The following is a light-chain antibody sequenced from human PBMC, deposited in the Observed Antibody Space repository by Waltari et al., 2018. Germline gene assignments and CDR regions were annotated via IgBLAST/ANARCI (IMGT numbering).Light chain of an antibody. CDR1: QNIGSS. V-gene: IGKV1-5*03. J-gene: IGKJ1*01. Sequence: DIQVTQSPSTLPASVGDSVTLPCRASQNIGSSLVWYQQKPGKAPKLLIYEASSLQFGVPSRFSGRGSGAEFTLTIASLQPDDFAAYYCQQYKTSPTWTFGQGTRVELK. CDR2: EAS. CDR3: QQYKTSPTWT.